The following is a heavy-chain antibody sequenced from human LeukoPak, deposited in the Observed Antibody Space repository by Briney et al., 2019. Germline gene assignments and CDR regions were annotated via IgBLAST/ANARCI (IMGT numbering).Heavy chain of an antibody. D-gene: IGHD6-13*01. V-gene: IGHV3-9*01. CDR3: ARPPLAAAGAY. Sequence: GGSLRLSCAASGFTFDDYAMHWVRQAPGKGLEWVSGISWNSGSIGYADSVKGRFTISRDNAKNSLYLQMNNLRAEDTALYYCARPPLAAAGAYWGQGTLVTVSS. CDR1: GFTFDDYA. J-gene: IGHJ4*02. CDR2: ISWNSGSI.